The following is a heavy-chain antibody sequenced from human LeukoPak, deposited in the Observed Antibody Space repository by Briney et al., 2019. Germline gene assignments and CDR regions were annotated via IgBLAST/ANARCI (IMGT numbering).Heavy chain of an antibody. CDR2: INPNSGGT. J-gene: IGHJ4*02. D-gene: IGHD3-3*01. Sequence: ASVKVSCKASGYTFTGYYMHWVRQAPGQGLEWMGWINPNSGGTNYAQKFQGRVTMTRDTSISTAYMELSRLRSDDTAVYYCARVTCDFWSGYADYWGQGTLVTVSS. CDR1: GYTFTGYY. CDR3: ARVTCDFWSGYADY. V-gene: IGHV1-2*02.